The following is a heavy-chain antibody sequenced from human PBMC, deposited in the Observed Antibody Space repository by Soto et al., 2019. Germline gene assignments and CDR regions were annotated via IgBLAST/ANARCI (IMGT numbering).Heavy chain of an antibody. J-gene: IGHJ4*02. CDR2: IYYSGTT. Sequence: PSETLSLTCAVSGYSISSSNWWGWIRQPPGKGLEWIGYIYYSGTTYYNPSLKSRVTMSVGTSKNQFSLKLTSVTAEDTAVYYCARVSREVVPAAIDYWGQGTLVTVSS. V-gene: IGHV4-28*03. CDR3: ARVSREVVPAAIDY. D-gene: IGHD2-2*01. CDR1: GYSISSSNW.